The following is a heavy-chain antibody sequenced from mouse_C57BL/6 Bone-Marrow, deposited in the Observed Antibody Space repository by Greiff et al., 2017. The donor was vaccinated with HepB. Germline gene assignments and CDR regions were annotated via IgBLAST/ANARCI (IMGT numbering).Heavy chain of an antibody. V-gene: IGHV7-3*01. Sequence: EVKVVESGGGLVQPGGSLSLSCAASGFTFTDYYMSWVRQPPGKALEWLGFIRNKANGYTTEYSASVKGRFTISRDNSQSILYLQMNALRAEDSATYYCASWYGAYWGQGTLVTVSA. CDR2: IRNKANGYTT. CDR1: GFTFTDYY. J-gene: IGHJ3*01. D-gene: IGHD2-10*02. CDR3: ASWYGAY.